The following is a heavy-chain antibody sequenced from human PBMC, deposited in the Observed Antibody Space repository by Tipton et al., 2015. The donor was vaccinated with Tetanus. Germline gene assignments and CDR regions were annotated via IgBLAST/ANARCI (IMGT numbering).Heavy chain of an antibody. D-gene: IGHD3-10*01. J-gene: IGHJ3*02. CDR1: GDSFTGFY. V-gene: IGHV4-34*01. CDR2: INHRGGI. CDR3: ARDELFFSGGEDHAAFDI. Sequence: AGLVKPSETLSLTCAVSGDSFTGFYWHWIRQPPGKGLEWIGEINHRGGISYNPSLKSRVTISVDTSKNQFSLKLTSVTTADTAVYFCARDELFFSGGEDHAAFDIWGQGTLVTVSS.